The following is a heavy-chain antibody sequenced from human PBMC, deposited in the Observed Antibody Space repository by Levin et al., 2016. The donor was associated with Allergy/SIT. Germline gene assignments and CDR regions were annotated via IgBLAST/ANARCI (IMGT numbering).Heavy chain of an antibody. D-gene: IGHD4-23*01. CDR2: ISSSSSTI. J-gene: IGHJ4*02. CDR3: ARFGGPYFDY. V-gene: IGHV3-48*02. CDR1: GFTFSSYS. Sequence: ETLSLTCAASGFTFSSYSMNWVRQAPGKGLEWVSYISSSSSTIYYADSVKGRFTISRDNAKNSLYLQMNSLRDEDTAVYYCARFGGPYFDYWGQGTLVTVSS.